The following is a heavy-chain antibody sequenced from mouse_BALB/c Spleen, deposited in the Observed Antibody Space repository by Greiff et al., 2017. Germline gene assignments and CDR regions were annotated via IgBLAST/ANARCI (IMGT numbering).Heavy chain of an antibody. CDR2: ISSGSSTI. D-gene: IGHD2-1*01. CDR3: ARFGNPYYYAMDY. V-gene: IGHV5-17*02. J-gene: IGHJ4*01. Sequence: EVQVVESGGGLVQPGGSRKLSCAASGFTFSSFGMHWVRLAPEKGLEWVAYISSGSSTIYYADTVKGRFTISRDNPKNTLFLQMTSLRSEDTAMYYCARFGNPYYYAMDYWGQGTSVTVSS. CDR1: GFTFSSFG.